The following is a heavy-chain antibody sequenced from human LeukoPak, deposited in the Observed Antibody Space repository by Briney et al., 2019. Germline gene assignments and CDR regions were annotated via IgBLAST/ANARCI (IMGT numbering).Heavy chain of an antibody. Sequence: GGSLRLSCVVSGFTFNRCWMNWVRQSPGRGLEWVAVIWYDGSQRYYADSVKGRFTISRDDSQNTIYLQMDSLRAEDTAVYYCATSSPRNYFDHWGQGTLVTVSS. CDR3: ATSSPRNYFDH. V-gene: IGHV3-33*07. D-gene: IGHD1-14*01. CDR2: IWYDGSQR. CDR1: GFTFNRCW. J-gene: IGHJ4*02.